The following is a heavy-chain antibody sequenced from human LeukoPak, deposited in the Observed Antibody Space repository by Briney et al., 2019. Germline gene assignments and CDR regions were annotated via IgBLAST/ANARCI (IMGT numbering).Heavy chain of an antibody. CDR2: ISSSGSTI. Sequence: GGSLRLSCAASGFTFSSYEMNWVRQAPGKGLEWVSYISSSGSTIYYADSVKGRFTISRDNVKNSLYLQMNSLRAEDTAVYYCARERLRYFTAYYYYYGMDVWGQGTTVTVSS. CDR1: GFTFSSYE. V-gene: IGHV3-48*03. CDR3: ARERLRYFTAYYYYYGMDV. J-gene: IGHJ6*02. D-gene: IGHD3-9*01.